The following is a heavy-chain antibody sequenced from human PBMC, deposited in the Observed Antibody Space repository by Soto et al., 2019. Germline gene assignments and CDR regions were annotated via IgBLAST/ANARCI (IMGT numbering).Heavy chain of an antibody. CDR1: GDSISSSNW. D-gene: IGHD2-15*01. V-gene: IGHV4-4*02. CDR3: ARVRQYCRSGSCYLDP. Sequence: QVQLQESGPGLVKPSGTLSLTCAVSGDSISSSNWWNWVRQPPGKGLEWSGEIYHSGSTNYNPSLKSRVTISVDKSKNQFSLKLNSVTAADTAVYFCARVRQYCRSGSCYLDPWGQGTLVTVSS. CDR2: IYHSGST. J-gene: IGHJ5*02.